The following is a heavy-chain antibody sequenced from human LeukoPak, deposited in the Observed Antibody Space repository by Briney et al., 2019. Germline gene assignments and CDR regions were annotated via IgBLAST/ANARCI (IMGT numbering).Heavy chain of an antibody. Sequence: GASVKVSCKASGYTFTGYYMHWVRQAPGQGLEWMGWINPNSGGTNYAQKLQGRVTMTRDTSISTAYMELSRLRSDDTAVYYCARGLGSSSVYHHNWFDPWGQGTLVTVSS. CDR3: ARGLGSSSVYHHNWFDP. CDR1: GYTFTGYY. V-gene: IGHV1-2*02. CDR2: INPNSGGT. D-gene: IGHD6-6*01. J-gene: IGHJ5*02.